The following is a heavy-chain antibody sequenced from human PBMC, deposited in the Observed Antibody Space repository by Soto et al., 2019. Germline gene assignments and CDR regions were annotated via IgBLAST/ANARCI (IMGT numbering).Heavy chain of an antibody. D-gene: IGHD4-17*01. Sequence: EVQLLESGGGLVHPGESLRLSCEASGFSFSSFAMSWVRQAPGKGLEWVSGIGGSGSSTYYGDSVKGRFTLSRDNSKNTLYLQMNSLRVEDTAVYYCARAEDDYGDQDHFDFWGQGSLVTVSS. CDR1: GFSFSSFA. CDR2: IGGSGSST. CDR3: ARAEDDYGDQDHFDF. J-gene: IGHJ4*02. V-gene: IGHV3-23*01.